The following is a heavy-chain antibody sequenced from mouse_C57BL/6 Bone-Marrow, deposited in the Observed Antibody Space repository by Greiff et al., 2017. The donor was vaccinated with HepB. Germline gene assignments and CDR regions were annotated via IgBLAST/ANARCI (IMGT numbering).Heavy chain of an antibody. CDR2: IDPSDSYT. D-gene: IGHD1-1*01. CDR3: ARERGWVGGCWFAY. Sequence: QVQLQQPGAELVRPGTSVKLSCKASGYTFTSYWMHWVRQRPGQGLEWIGVIDPSDSYTNYNPKFKGKATLTVDTASSTAYMQLSSLTSEDSAVYYCARERGWVGGCWFAYWGQGTLVTVSA. V-gene: IGHV1-59*01. J-gene: IGHJ3*01. CDR1: GYTFTSYW.